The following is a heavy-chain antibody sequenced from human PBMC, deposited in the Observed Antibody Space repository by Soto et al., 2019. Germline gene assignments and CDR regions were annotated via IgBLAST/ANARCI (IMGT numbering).Heavy chain of an antibody. J-gene: IGHJ4*02. Sequence: GGSLRLSCAASGFTFTRYSMNWARQAPGKGLEWVSSISSTTNYIYYGDSMKGRFTISRDNAKNSLYLEMNSLRAEDTAVYYYARESEDLTSNFDYWGQGTLVTVSS. CDR3: ARESEDLTSNFDY. V-gene: IGHV3-21*06. CDR2: ISSTTNYI. CDR1: GFTFTRYS.